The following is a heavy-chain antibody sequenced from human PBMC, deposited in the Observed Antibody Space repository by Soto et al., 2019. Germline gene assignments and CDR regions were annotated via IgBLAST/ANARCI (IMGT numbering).Heavy chain of an antibody. D-gene: IGHD3-10*01. Sequence: SETLSLTCAVSGGSISSGGYSWSWIRQPPGKGLEWIGYIYHSGSTYYNPSLKSRVTISVDRSKNQFSLKLSSVTAADTAVYYCARTNVLITMVRGVIIYFDYWGQGTLVTVSS. CDR2: IYHSGST. CDR1: GGSISSGGYS. J-gene: IGHJ4*02. V-gene: IGHV4-30-2*01. CDR3: ARTNVLITMVRGVIIYFDY.